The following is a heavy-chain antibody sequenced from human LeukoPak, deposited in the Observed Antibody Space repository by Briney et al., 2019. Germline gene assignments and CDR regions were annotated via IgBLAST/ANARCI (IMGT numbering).Heavy chain of an antibody. CDR3: ARFSTVLGSVTYDFWTDDAFDL. V-gene: IGHV1-69*05. D-gene: IGHD3/OR15-3a*01. Sequence: SVKVSCKASGGSVSSYTINWVRQAPGQGLEWMGGVVPFFGATNYAQKFRGRLTISTDESAATAYMELSSLKSDDTAMYYCARFSTVLGSVTYDFWTDDAFDLWGQGTLVTVSP. J-gene: IGHJ3*01. CDR1: GGSVSSYT. CDR2: VVPFFGAT.